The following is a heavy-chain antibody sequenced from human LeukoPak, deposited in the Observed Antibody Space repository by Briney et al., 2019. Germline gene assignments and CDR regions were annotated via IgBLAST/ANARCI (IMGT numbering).Heavy chain of an antibody. CDR2: IHYDRSSE. CDR3: VKDAFSSSYD. CDR1: RFSFSAYG. J-gene: IGHJ4*02. Sequence: PGGSLRLSCSASRFSFSAYGMHWVRQAPGKGLEWVAFIHYDRSSEYYAESVRGRFTISRDNSKYPLYLEMNSLRPDDSAVYYCVKDAFSSSYDWGQGTLVTVSS. V-gene: IGHV3-30*02. D-gene: IGHD6-6*01.